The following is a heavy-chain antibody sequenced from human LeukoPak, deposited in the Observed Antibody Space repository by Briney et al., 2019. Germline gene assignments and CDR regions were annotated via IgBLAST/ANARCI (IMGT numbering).Heavy chain of an antibody. Sequence: PSETLSLTCSVPGGSFTGTTYYWAWIRKPPGKGLEWIGSVYYSGSTSYSPSLKSRVTISVDTSKKQFSLRLSSASAADTAVYYCARNVSAGYFDYWGQGTLVTVSS. CDR2: VYYSGST. V-gene: IGHV4-39*01. D-gene: IGHD2-8*01. CDR3: ARNVSAGYFDY. CDR1: GGSFTGTTYY. J-gene: IGHJ4*02.